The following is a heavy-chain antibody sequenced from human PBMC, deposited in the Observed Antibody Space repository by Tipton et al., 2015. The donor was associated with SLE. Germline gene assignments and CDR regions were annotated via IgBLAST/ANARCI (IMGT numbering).Heavy chain of an antibody. CDR2: LGGSGGKT. CDR1: GFTFSMYD. Sequence: GSLRLSCAASGFTFSMYDMSWVRQAPGKGLEWVSGLGGSGGKTYYTDSVKGRFTISRDNSKNTLYLQMDSLRAEDTALYYCAKEGLYSTTYGTFAYWGQGTRVPVSS. D-gene: IGHD2/OR15-2a*01. J-gene: IGHJ4*02. CDR3: AKEGLYSTTYGTFAY. V-gene: IGHV3-23*01.